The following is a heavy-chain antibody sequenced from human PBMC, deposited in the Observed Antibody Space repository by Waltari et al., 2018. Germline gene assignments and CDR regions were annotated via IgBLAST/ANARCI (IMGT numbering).Heavy chain of an antibody. D-gene: IGHD5-18*01. CDR2: IIPILGIA. CDR3: ARDIVDTAMVDWYYYYMDV. CDR1: GGTFSSYA. Sequence: QVQLVQSGAEVKKPGSSVKVSCKASGGTFSSYAISWVRQAPGQGLEWMGGIIPILGIANYAQKFQGRVTITADKSTSTAYMELSSLRSEDTAVYYCARDIVDTAMVDWYYYYMDVWGKGTTVTVSS. V-gene: IGHV1-69*10. J-gene: IGHJ6*03.